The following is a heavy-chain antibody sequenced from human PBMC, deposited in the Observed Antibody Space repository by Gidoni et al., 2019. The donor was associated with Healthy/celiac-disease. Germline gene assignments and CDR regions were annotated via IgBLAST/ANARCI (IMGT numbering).Heavy chain of an antibody. J-gene: IGHJ6*02. CDR1: GFTFSSYR. D-gene: IGHD2-2*01. V-gene: IGHV3-48*01. CDR3: ARDHEYQLLNYYYYYGMDV. Sequence: EVQLVESGGGLVQPGGSLRLSCAASGFTFSSYRMNWVRQAPGKGLEGVSYSSSSSSTIYYADSVKGRFTISRDNAKNSLYLQMNSLRAEDTAVYYCARDHEYQLLNYYYYYGMDVWGQGTTVTVSS. CDR2: SSSSSSTI.